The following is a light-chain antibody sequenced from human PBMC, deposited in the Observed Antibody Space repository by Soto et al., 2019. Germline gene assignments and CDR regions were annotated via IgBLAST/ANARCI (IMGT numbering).Light chain of an antibody. CDR3: QHHNNWPGE. CDR2: GAS. J-gene: IGKJ1*01. CDR1: QSVSSN. V-gene: IGKV3-15*01. Sequence: EIVMTQSPATLSVSPGERATLSCRASQSVSSNLACYQHKPGQAPRLLIYGASTRATGIPARFSGSGSGTEFTLPSIGIECKHVPFHSRQHHNNWPGELGRGTKVDIK.